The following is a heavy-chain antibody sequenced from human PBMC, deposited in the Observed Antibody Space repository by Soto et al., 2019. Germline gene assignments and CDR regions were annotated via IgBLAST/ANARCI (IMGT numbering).Heavy chain of an antibody. J-gene: IGHJ3*02. D-gene: IGHD4-17*01. V-gene: IGHV4-34*01. CDR1: GGSFSGYY. CDR3: ARGRYGDYRRSRAFDI. Sequence: SETLSLTCAVYGGSFSGYYWSWIRQPPGKGLEWIGEINHSGSTNYNPSLKSRVTISVDTSKNQFSLKLSSVTAAETAVYYCARGRYGDYRRSRAFDIWGQGTMVTVSS. CDR2: INHSGST.